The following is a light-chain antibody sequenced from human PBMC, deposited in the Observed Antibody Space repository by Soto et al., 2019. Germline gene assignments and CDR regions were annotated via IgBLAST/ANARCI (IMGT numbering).Light chain of an antibody. CDR1: SSNIGYNN. CDR3: ASWDDSRNGPV. Sequence: QSVLTQPPSASGTPGQRVTISCSGSSSNIGYNNPSWYRQLPGAAPTLLIHTTNQRPSGVPDRFSGSKSGTSASLAISGLQSEDDAEYYCASWDDSRNGPVFGGGTKLTVL. CDR2: TTN. J-gene: IGLJ2*01. V-gene: IGLV1-44*01.